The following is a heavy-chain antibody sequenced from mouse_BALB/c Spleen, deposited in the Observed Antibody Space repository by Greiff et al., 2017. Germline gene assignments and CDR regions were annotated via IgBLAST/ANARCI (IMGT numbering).Heavy chain of an antibody. CDR2: ISSGGGST. D-gene: IGHD2-4*01. CDR1: GFAFSSYD. J-gene: IGHJ4*01. CDR3: ARHHDYDNYYAMDY. V-gene: IGHV5-12-1*01. Sequence: EVKLMESGGGLVKPGGSLKLSCAASGFAFSSYDMSWVRQTPEKRLEWVAYISSGGGSTYYPDTVKGRFTISRDNAKNTLYLQMSSLKSEDTAMYYCARHHDYDNYYAMDYWGQGTSVTVSS.